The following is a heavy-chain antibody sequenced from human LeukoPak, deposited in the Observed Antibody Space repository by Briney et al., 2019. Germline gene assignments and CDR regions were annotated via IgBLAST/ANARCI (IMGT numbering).Heavy chain of an antibody. CDR2: ISGSGGST. CDR3: AKAPIWAVAGTEFDY. CDR1: GFTFSSYA. D-gene: IGHD6-19*01. J-gene: IGHJ4*02. Sequence: PGGSLRLSCAASGFTFSSYAMSWVRQAPGKGLEWVSAISGSGGSTYYADSVKGRFTISRDNSKNTLYLQMNSLRVEDTAVYYCAKAPIWAVAGTEFDYWGQGTLVTVSP. V-gene: IGHV3-23*01.